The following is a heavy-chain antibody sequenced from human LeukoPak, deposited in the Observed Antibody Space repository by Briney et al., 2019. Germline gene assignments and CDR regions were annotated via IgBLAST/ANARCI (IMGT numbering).Heavy chain of an antibody. CDR1: GFTFDDYD. J-gene: IGHJ6*02. Sequence: GGSLRLSCAASGFTFDDYDIHWVRQAPGKGLEWVSGISWNSASIGYADSVKGRFTISRDNAKNSLYLQMNSLRVEDTALYYCARDTYYYNSTAFYHYYYGMDVWGXXTTVTVSS. V-gene: IGHV3-9*01. D-gene: IGHD3-22*01. CDR3: ARDTYYYNSTAFYHYYYGMDV. CDR2: ISWNSASI.